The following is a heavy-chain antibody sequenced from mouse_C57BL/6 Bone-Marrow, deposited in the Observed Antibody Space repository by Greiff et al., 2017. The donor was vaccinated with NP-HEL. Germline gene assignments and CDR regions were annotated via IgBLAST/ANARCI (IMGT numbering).Heavy chain of an antibody. CDR3: ARYDYGEGYFDV. V-gene: IGHV7-1*01. CDR1: GFTFSDFY. Sequence: EVKLVESGGGLVQSGRSLRLSCATSGFTFSDFYMEWVRQAPGKGLEWIAASRNKANDYTTEYSASVKGRFIVSRDTSQSILYLQMNALRAEDTAIYYCARYDYGEGYFDVWGTGTTVTVSS. CDR2: SRNKANDYTT. J-gene: IGHJ1*03. D-gene: IGHD1-1*01.